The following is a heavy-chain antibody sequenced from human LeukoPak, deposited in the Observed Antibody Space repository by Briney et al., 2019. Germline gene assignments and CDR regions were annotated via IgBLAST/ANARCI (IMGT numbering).Heavy chain of an antibody. V-gene: IGHV1-18*01. Sequence: ASVKVSCKASGYTFTSYGISWVRQAPGQGLEWMGWISAYNGNTNYAQKLQGRVTMTTDTSTNTVYMELSSLRFDDTAVYFCAGIPVFGVVLHQEPVWGKGTTVTVSS. CDR1: GYTFTSYG. D-gene: IGHD3-3*01. CDR3: AGIPVFGVVLHQEPV. J-gene: IGHJ6*03. CDR2: ISAYNGNT.